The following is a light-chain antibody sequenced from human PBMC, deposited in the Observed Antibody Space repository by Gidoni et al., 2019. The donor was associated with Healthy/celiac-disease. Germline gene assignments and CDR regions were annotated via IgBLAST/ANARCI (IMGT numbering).Light chain of an antibody. CDR2: DAS. CDR1: QSISSW. V-gene: IGKV1-5*01. Sequence: DIQMTQSPSTLSASVGDRVTITCRASQSISSWLAWYQQKPGKAPKLLIYDASSLESGVPSRFSGSGSGTEFTLTISSLQHDDFATYYCQQYNSYSQWTFXQXTKVEIK. J-gene: IGKJ1*01. CDR3: QQYNSYSQWT.